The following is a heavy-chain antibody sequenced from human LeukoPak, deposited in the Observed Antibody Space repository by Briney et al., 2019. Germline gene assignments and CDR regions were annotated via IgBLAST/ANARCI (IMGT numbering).Heavy chain of an antibody. D-gene: IGHD2-2*01. J-gene: IGHJ6*04. CDR1: GFTFSSYA. V-gene: IGHV3-30-3*01. Sequence: GGSLRLSCAASGFTFSSYAMHWVRQAPGKGLEWVAVISYDGSNKYYADSVKGRFTISRDNSKNTLYLQMNSLRAEDTAVYYCARRVRAAAGMDVWGKGTTVTVSS. CDR3: ARRVRAAAGMDV. CDR2: ISYDGSNK.